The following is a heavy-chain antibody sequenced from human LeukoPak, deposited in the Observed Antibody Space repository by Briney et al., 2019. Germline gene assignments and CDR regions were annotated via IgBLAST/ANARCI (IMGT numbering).Heavy chain of an antibody. V-gene: IGHV3-30*03. CDR1: GFTFSSYG. CDR3: ARAGGSSNFDY. CDR2: ISYDGSNK. Sequence: GGSLRLSCAASGFTFSSYGMHWVRQAPGKGLEWVAVISYDGSNKYYADSVKGRFTISRDNSKNTLYLQMNSLRAEDTAVYYCARAGGSSNFDYWGQGTLVTVSS. D-gene: IGHD1-26*01. J-gene: IGHJ4*02.